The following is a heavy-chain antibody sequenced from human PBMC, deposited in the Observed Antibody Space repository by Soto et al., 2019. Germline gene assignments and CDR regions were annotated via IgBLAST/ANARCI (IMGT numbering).Heavy chain of an antibody. V-gene: IGHV3-21*01. D-gene: IGHD3-16*02. Sequence: GGSLRLSCAASGFTFSSYSMNWVRQAPGKGLEWVSSISSSSSYIYYADSVKGRFTISRDNAKNSLYLQMNSLRAEDTAVYYCARDSSPYDYVWGSYPNWFDPWGQGTLVTVSS. CDR2: ISSSSSYI. J-gene: IGHJ5*02. CDR1: GFTFSSYS. CDR3: ARDSSPYDYVWGSYPNWFDP.